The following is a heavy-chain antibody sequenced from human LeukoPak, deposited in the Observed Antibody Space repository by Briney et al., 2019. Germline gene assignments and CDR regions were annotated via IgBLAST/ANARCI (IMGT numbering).Heavy chain of an antibody. V-gene: IGHV4-59*01. Sequence: SETLSLTCTVSGGSISSYYWSWIRQPPGKGLEWIGYIYCSGSTNYNPSLKSRVTISVDTSKNQFSLKLSSVTAADTAVYYCARDYYGSGITNWFDPWGQGTLVTVSS. CDR3: ARDYYGSGITNWFDP. D-gene: IGHD3-10*01. J-gene: IGHJ5*02. CDR2: IYCSGST. CDR1: GGSISSYY.